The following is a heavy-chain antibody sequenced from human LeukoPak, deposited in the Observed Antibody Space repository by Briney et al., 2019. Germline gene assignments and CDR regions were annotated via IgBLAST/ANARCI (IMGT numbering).Heavy chain of an antibody. CDR3: ARDHRGYYDSSGEFDY. CDR1: GFTFSSYC. J-gene: IGHJ4*02. CDR2: ISSSSSYI. Sequence: GGSLRLSCAASGFTFSSYCMNWVRQAPGKGLEWVSSISSSSSYIYYADSVKGRFTISRDNAKNSLYLQMNSLRAEDTAVYYCARDHRGYYDSSGEFDYWGQGTLVTVSS. V-gene: IGHV3-21*01. D-gene: IGHD3-22*01.